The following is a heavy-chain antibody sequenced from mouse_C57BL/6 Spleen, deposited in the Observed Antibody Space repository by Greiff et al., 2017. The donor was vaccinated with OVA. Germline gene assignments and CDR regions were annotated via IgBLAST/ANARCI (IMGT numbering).Heavy chain of an antibody. CDR3: ARGDYDGYCDV. D-gene: IGHD2-4*01. V-gene: IGHV1-18*01. CDR2: INPNNGGT. Sequence: EVQLQQSGPELVKPGASVKIPCKASGYTFTDYNMDWVKQSHGKSLEWIGDINPNNGGTIYNPKFKGKATLTVDKSSSTAYLERRSLTSEDTAVYDCARGDYDGYCDVWGTGTTVTVSS. J-gene: IGHJ1*03. CDR1: GYTFTDYN.